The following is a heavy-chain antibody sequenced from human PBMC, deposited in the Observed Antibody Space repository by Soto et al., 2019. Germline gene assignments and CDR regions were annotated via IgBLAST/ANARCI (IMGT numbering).Heavy chain of an antibody. D-gene: IGHD3-16*01. Sequence: QTLSLTCDISGDSVSSSSAAWNWIRQSPSRGLEWLGRTYYRSKWIHEYTVSMESRITINPDTSKNQFSLHIYSVTPEDTAVYYCAGVVWFRGMDVWGQGTPVTSP. J-gene: IGHJ6*02. V-gene: IGHV6-1*01. CDR1: GDSVSSSSAA. CDR2: TYYRSKWIH. CDR3: AGVVWFRGMDV.